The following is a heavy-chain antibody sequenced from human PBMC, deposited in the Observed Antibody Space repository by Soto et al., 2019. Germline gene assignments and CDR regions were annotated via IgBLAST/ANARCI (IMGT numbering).Heavy chain of an antibody. CDR2: ISSSSSTI. CDR3: AISYDSPGGP. V-gene: IGHV3-48*04. D-gene: IGHD3-3*01. J-gene: IGHJ5*02. Sequence: GGSLRLSCAASGFTFSSYSMNWVRQAPGKGLEWVSYISSSSSTIYYADSVRGRFTISRDNAKNSPYLQMNNLRVENTAVYYCAISYDSPGGPWGQGTLVTVSS. CDR1: GFTFSSYS.